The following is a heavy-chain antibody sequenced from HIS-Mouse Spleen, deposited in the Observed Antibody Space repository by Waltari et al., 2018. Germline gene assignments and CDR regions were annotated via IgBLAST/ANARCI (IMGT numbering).Heavy chain of an antibody. Sequence: QVQLQESGPGLVKPSETLSLTCTVSGGSISSYYWSWIRQPAGKGLEWIGRIYTSGSTNSNPHLKSRVPMSVDTSKNQFSLKLSSVTAADTAVYYCARDFHDFWSGYYGGDKKHDAFDIWGQGTMVTVSS. V-gene: IGHV4-4*07. J-gene: IGHJ3*02. CDR2: IYTSGST. D-gene: IGHD3-3*01. CDR3: ARDFHDFWSGYYGGDKKHDAFDI. CDR1: GGSISSYY.